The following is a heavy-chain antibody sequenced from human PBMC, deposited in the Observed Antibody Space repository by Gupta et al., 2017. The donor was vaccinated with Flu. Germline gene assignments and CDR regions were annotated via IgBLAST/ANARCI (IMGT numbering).Heavy chain of an antibody. J-gene: IGHJ3*02. D-gene: IGHD4-17*01. V-gene: IGHV2-5*02. Sequence: TSGVGVGWIRQPPGKALEWLALIYWDDNKRYSPSLKSRLTITRDTSKNQVVLTMKKMEHVDTATYYCALYGEGHILAAFDIWGQGTLVKVS. CDR3: ALYGEGHILAAFDI. CDR1: TSGVG. CDR2: IYWDDNK.